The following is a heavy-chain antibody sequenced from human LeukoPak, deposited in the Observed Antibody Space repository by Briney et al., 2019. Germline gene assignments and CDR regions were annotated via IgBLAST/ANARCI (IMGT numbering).Heavy chain of an antibody. V-gene: IGHV4-59*01. CDR1: GGSISSFY. D-gene: IGHD2-2*01. CDR2: IYYSGST. Sequence: SETLSLTCTVSGGSISSFYWTWIRQPPGKGLEWIGHIYYSGSTDYNPSLKSRVTISVDTSKKQFSLKMNSVTAADTAVYYCAGEGPNAGDASDIWGQGTMVTVSS. J-gene: IGHJ3*02. CDR3: AGEGPNAGDASDI.